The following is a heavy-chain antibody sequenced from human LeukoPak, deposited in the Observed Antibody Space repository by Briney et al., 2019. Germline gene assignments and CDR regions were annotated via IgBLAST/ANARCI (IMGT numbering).Heavy chain of an antibody. CDR2: ISSSSSYI. CDR1: GFTFSSYS. V-gene: IGHV3-21*01. J-gene: IGHJ4*02. Sequence: GGSLRLSCAASGFTFSSYSMNWVRQAPGKGLEWVSSISSSSSYIYYADSVKGRFTISRDNAKNPLYLQMNSLRAEDTAVYYCARSVQLWSLYYFDYWGQGTLVTVSS. D-gene: IGHD5-18*01. CDR3: ARSVQLWSLYYFDY.